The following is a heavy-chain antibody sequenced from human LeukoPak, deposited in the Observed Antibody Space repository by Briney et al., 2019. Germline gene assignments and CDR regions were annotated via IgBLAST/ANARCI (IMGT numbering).Heavy chain of an antibody. J-gene: IGHJ4*02. CDR3: ARGSEWSNGVSDY. Sequence: GGSLRLSCAASGFTFSSYNMNWVRQAPGKGLEWVSSISSSSSYIYYADSVKGRFTVSRDNAKNSLYLQMNSLRAEDTAVYYCARGSEWSNGVSDYWGQGTLVTVSS. CDR2: ISSSSSYI. CDR1: GFTFSSYN. D-gene: IGHD3-3*01. V-gene: IGHV3-21*01.